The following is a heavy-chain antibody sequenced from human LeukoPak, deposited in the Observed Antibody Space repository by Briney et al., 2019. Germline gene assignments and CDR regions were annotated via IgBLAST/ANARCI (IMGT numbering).Heavy chain of an antibody. Sequence: ASVKVSCKASGYTFTGYYMHWVRQAPGQGLEWMGWINPNSGGTNYAQKFQGRVTMTRDTSISTAYMELSRLRSDDTAVYYCARGGTMVRGVIYYYYYMDVWGKGTTVTISS. J-gene: IGHJ6*03. D-gene: IGHD3-10*01. V-gene: IGHV1-2*02. CDR1: GYTFTGYY. CDR2: INPNSGGT. CDR3: ARGGTMVRGVIYYYYYMDV.